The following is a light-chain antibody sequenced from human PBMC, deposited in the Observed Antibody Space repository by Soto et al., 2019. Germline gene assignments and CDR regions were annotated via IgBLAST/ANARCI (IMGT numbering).Light chain of an antibody. J-gene: IGKJ5*01. CDR2: GAS. V-gene: IGKV3-20*01. Sequence: DSVLPQSPGTLSLSPGERATLSCRSSESVSSRYFAWYQQKPGQAPSLLIYGASSMSAGIPDRFSGSGSGTDFTLTISRLQPEDFAVYYCQQYGSSVVTFGQGTQLEI. CDR1: ESVSSRY. CDR3: QQYGSSVVT.